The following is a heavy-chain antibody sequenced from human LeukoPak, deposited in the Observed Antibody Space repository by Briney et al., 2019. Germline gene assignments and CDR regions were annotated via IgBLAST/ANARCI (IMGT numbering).Heavy chain of an antibody. J-gene: IGHJ3*02. D-gene: IGHD3-22*01. CDR2: ISSNGGST. CDR3: ARDKGRYDKLGAFDI. Sequence: GGSLRLSCAASGFTFSSYAMHWVRQAPGKGLEYVSAISSNGGSTYYANSVKGRFTISRDNSKNTLYLQMGSLRAEDMAVYYCARDKGRYDKLGAFDIWGQGTMVTVSS. CDR1: GFTFSSYA. V-gene: IGHV3-64*01.